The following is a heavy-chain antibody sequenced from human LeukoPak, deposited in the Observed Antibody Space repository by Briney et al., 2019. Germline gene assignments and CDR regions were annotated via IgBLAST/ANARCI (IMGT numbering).Heavy chain of an antibody. Sequence: GGSLRLSCAASGFTFSSYSMNWVRQAPGKGLEWVSHITASGTAMFYADSVKGRITISRDNAKNSLYLQMNSLRDEDTAVYYCASSGSYRFDYWGQGTLVTVSS. V-gene: IGHV3-48*02. CDR2: ITASGTAM. J-gene: IGHJ4*02. D-gene: IGHD1-26*01. CDR3: ASSGSYRFDY. CDR1: GFTFSSYS.